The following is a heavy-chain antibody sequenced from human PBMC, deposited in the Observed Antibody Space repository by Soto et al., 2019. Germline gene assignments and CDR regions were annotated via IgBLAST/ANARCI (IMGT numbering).Heavy chain of an antibody. V-gene: IGHV3-30*03. D-gene: IGHD3-3*01. Sequence: GGSLRLSCAASGFTFGHYGMHWVRQAPGKGLEWVAFILYDGSTKNYADSVKGRFTISRDNSKNTLYLQMSSLTADDTAMYYYAVYDFWTGKTYLAGFDPWGQGTLVTVSS. CDR1: GFTFGHYG. J-gene: IGHJ5*02. CDR2: ILYDGSTK. CDR3: AVYDFWTGKTYLAGFDP.